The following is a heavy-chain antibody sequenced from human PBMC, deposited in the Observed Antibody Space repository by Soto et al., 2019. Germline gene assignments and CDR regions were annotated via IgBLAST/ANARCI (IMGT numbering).Heavy chain of an antibody. CDR1: GGTFSSYA. CDR2: IIPIFGTA. Sequence: QVQLVQSGAEVKKPGSSVKVSCKASGGTFSSYAISLVRQAPGQGLEWMGGIIPIFGTANYAQKFQGRVTITADESTSTAYMELSSLRSEDTAVYYCARSPDTAMAKYYFDYWGQGTLVTVSS. CDR3: ARSPDTAMAKYYFDY. V-gene: IGHV1-69*12. D-gene: IGHD5-18*01. J-gene: IGHJ4*02.